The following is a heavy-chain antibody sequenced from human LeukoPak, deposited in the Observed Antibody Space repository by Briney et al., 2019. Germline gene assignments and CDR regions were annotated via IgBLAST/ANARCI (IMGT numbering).Heavy chain of an antibody. CDR1: GYRFNTHG. Sequence: ASVKVSCKASGYRFNTHGISWVRQAPGQGLGWLGWISGYSGKTNSAQNFQGRVTMTTDTSTSTAYMELTNLRPDDTAVYYCVRKRLGNCSGGNCHGADYWGQGALVTVSS. J-gene: IGHJ4*02. CDR2: ISGYSGKT. V-gene: IGHV1-18*01. D-gene: IGHD2-15*01. CDR3: VRKRLGNCSGGNCHGADY.